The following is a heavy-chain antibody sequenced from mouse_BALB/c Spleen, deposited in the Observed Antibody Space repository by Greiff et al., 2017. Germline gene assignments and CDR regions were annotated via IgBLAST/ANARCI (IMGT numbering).Heavy chain of an antibody. CDR2: IYPGDGST. V-gene: IGHV1S56*01. D-gene: IGHD1-1*01. J-gene: IGHJ4*01. CDR1: GYTFTSYD. CDR3: ARATGGYAMDY. Sequence: QVQLQQSGPELVKPGASVKLSCKASGYTFTSYDMNWVKQRPGQGLEWIGRIYPGDGSTKYNEKFKGKATLTADKSSSTAYMHLSSLTSENSAVYFSARATGGYAMDYWGQGTSVTVSS.